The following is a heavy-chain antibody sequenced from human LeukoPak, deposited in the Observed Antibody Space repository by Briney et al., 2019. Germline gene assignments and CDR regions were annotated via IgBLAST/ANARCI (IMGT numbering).Heavy chain of an antibody. J-gene: IGHJ4*02. CDR1: GFTFDDYD. Sequence: PGRSLRLSCAASGFTFDDYDMHWVRQAPGKGVEGVSGISWNSGSIGYADSVKGRFTISRDNAKNSLYLQMNSLRAEDTALYYCAKDVAVAPTALLDYWGQGTLVTVSS. CDR2: ISWNSGSI. CDR3: AKDVAVAPTALLDY. D-gene: IGHD6-19*01. V-gene: IGHV3-9*01.